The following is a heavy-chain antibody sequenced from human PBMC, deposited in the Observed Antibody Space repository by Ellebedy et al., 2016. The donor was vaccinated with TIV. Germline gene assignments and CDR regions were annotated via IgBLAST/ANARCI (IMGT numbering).Heavy chain of an antibody. CDR1: GFTFSSYA. J-gene: IGHJ4*02. Sequence: GESLKISCAGSGFTFSSYAMSWVRQAPGKGLEWVSGISGSGGSTYYADSVRGRFTISRDNSKNSLFLQMNSLRGEDTAVYYCVKDRGPYYHDSSGYFDYWGQGTLVSVSS. CDR2: ISGSGGST. V-gene: IGHV3-23*01. CDR3: VKDRGPYYHDSSGYFDY. D-gene: IGHD3-22*01.